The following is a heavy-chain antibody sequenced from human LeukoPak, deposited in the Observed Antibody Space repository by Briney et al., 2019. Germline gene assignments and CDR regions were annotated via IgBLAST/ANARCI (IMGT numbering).Heavy chain of an antibody. CDR2: IGTAGDP. D-gene: IGHD6-19*01. CDR1: GFTFSSYD. V-gene: IGHV3-13*05. CDR3: TRSRYSSGWDYYFDY. J-gene: IGHJ4*02. Sequence: GGSLRLSCAASGFTFSSYDMHWVRQAAGKRLESVLGIGTAGDPYSPISVKGRFTISRENAKNSLYLQMNNLRAGDTAVYYCTRSRYSSGWDYYFDYWGQGTLVTVSS.